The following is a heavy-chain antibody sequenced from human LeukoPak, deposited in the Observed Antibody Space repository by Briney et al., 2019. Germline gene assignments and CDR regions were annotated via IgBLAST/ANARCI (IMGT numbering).Heavy chain of an antibody. Sequence: TSETLSLTCTVSGGSISSSSYYWGWVRQPPGKGLEWIGSIYYSGSTYYNPSLKSRVTISVDTPENQFSLKLSSVTAADTAVYYWARDARSGYYYRNAFDIWGQGTMVTVSS. V-gene: IGHV4-39*07. J-gene: IGHJ3*02. CDR3: ARDARSGYYYRNAFDI. D-gene: IGHD3-22*01. CDR2: IYYSGST. CDR1: GGSISSSSYY.